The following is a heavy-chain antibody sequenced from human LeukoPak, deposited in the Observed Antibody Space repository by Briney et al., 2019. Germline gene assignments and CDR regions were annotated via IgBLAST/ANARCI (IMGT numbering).Heavy chain of an antibody. CDR2: ISSSGSTI. CDR1: GVTFSSYE. V-gene: IGHV3-48*03. D-gene: IGHD6-6*01. J-gene: IGHJ4*02. Sequence: GGSLRLSCAASGVTFSSYEMNWVRQAPGKGLEWVSYISSSGSTIYYADSVKGRFTISRDNAKNSLYLQMNSLRAEDTAVYYCARDEGIAARLFDYWGQGTLVTVSS. CDR3: ARDEGIAARLFDY.